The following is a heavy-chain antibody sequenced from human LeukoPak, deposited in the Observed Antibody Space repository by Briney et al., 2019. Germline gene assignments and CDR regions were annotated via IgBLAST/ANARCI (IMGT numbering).Heavy chain of an antibody. CDR3: ARLRIETDKRRPSSAFDY. Sequence: GESLQISCKGSGYSFTSYWIGWVRPMPGKGLEWMGIIYPGDSDTRYSPSFQGQVTISADKSISTAYLQWSSLKASDTAMYYCARLRIETDKRRPSSAFDYWGQGTLVTVSS. J-gene: IGHJ4*02. D-gene: IGHD2-15*01. CDR2: IYPGDSDT. V-gene: IGHV5-51*01. CDR1: GYSFTSYW.